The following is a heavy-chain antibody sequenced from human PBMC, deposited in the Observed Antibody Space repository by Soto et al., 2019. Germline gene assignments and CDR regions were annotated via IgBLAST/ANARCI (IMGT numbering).Heavy chain of an antibody. V-gene: IGHV2-70*01. CDR3: ARLLRFGQNYYYYGMDV. J-gene: IGHJ6*02. D-gene: IGHD3-10*01. Sequence: SGPTLVNPTQTLTLTCTFSGFSLSTSGMCVSWIRQPPGKALEWLALIDWDDDKYYSTSLKTRLTISKDTSKNQVVLTMTNMDPVDTATYYCARLLRFGQNYYYYGMDVWGQGTTVTVSS. CDR1: GFSLSTSGMC. CDR2: IDWDDDK.